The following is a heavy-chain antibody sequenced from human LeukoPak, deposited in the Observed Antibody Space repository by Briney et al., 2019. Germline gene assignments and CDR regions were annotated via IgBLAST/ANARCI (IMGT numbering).Heavy chain of an antibody. CDR1: GFTFSSYG. J-gene: IGHJ4*02. CDR2: ISYDGSNK. D-gene: IGHD3-22*01. Sequence: PGGSLRLSCAASGFTFSSYGMHWVRQAPGKGLEWVAVISYDGSNKYYADSVKGRFTISRDNSENTLYLQMNSLKTEDTAVYYCTTALVTMIVVGKIWGQGTLVTVSS. CDR3: TTALVTMIVVGKI. V-gene: IGHV3-30*03.